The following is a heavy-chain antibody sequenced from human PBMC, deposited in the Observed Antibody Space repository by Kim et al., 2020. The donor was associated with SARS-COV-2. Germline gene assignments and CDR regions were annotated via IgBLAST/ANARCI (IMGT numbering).Heavy chain of an antibody. CDR3: ARGGGLRYFDWPTRRREYYFDY. CDR2: INHSGST. CDR1: GGSFSGYY. D-gene: IGHD3-9*01. V-gene: IGHV4-34*01. J-gene: IGHJ4*02. Sequence: SETLSLTCAVYGGSFSGYYWSWIRQPPGKGLEWIGEINHSGSTNYNPSLKSRVTISVDTSKNQFSLKLSSVTAADTAVYYCARGGGLRYFDWPTRRREYYFDYWGQGTLVTVSS.